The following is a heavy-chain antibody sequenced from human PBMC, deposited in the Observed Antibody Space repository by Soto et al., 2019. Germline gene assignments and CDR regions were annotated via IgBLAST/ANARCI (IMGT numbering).Heavy chain of an antibody. D-gene: IGHD1-20*01. V-gene: IGHV1-8*01. J-gene: IGHJ6*02. CDR1: GYTFTSYD. Sequence: XVKVSCNSSGYTFTSYDINWVRQATGQGLEWMGWMNPNSGNTGYAQKFQGRVTMTRNTSISTAYMELSSLRSEDTAVYYCAAEVGSVYYYYYGMDVWGQGTTVTVSS. CDR2: MNPNSGNT. CDR3: AAEVGSVYYYYYGMDV.